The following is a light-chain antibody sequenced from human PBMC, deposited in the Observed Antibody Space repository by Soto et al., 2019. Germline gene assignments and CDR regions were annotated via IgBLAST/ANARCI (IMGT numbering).Light chain of an antibody. J-gene: IGKJ4*01. CDR3: QQTYDSLVS. CDR1: QTISDY. Sequence: DIQMTQSPPSLSASVGDRVTITCRASQTISDYLHWYQQKPGKAPTLLIYGSSSLQTGVPPRFSGSGSGTEFTLTISSMPTQDFGNYYCQQTYDSLVSFGGGTKVDIK. CDR2: GSS. V-gene: IGKV1-39*01.